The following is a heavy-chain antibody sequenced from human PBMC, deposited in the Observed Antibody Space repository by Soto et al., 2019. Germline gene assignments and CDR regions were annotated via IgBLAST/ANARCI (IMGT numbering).Heavy chain of an antibody. V-gene: IGHV3-30-3*01. CDR2: TSSDESNK. J-gene: IGHJ4*02. Sequence: GXSLRLSCAAAGFSLSSYALHWFRQVPGKGLEWVAFTSSDESNKYYTDSVKGRFTISRDNSKNTLYLQMNSLRVEDTAVYYCARNRHGDYWGQGTPVTVLL. CDR3: ARNRHGDY. CDR1: GFSLSSYA.